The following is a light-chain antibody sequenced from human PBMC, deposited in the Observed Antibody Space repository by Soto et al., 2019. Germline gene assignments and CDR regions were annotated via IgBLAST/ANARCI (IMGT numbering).Light chain of an antibody. CDR3: QHFGRSPPSWT. V-gene: IGKV3-20*01. J-gene: IGKJ1*01. CDR2: GAS. CDR1: QSVSSNY. Sequence: ETVLTQSPGTLSLSPGERATLSCRASQSVSSNYLAWYQQKPGQAPRLLMYGASTRATGIPDRFRGSGSGTDITLTISSLGPEDFAVYYCQHFGRSPPSWTFGQGTKVEIK.